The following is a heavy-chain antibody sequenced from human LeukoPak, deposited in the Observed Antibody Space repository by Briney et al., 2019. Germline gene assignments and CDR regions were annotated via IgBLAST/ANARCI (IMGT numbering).Heavy chain of an antibody. Sequence: GESLKISCKGSGYSFTSYWIGWVRQMPGKGLEWMGIIYPGDSDTRYSPSFQGQVTISADRSISTAYLQWSSLKASDTAMYYCARNVGGYSSGWYEIDYWGQGTLVTVSS. CDR2: IYPGDSDT. J-gene: IGHJ4*02. CDR3: ARNVGGYSSGWYEIDY. CDR1: GYSFTSYW. V-gene: IGHV5-51*01. D-gene: IGHD6-19*01.